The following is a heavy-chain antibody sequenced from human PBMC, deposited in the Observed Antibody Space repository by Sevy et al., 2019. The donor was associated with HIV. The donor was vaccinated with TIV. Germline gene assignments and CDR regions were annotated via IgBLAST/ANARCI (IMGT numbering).Heavy chain of an antibody. CDR3: AKKMGGGSGMAFLIDY. J-gene: IGHJ4*02. V-gene: IGHV3-23*01. D-gene: IGHD1-20*01. CDR2: ISASGDYT. Sequence: GGCLRLSCAASGFIFSSFAMGWVRQGPRKGLEWISVISASGDYTYYADSVKGRFTISIDNSKNTLFLHMNSLRAEDTAIFYCAKKMGGGSGMAFLIDYWGQGTLVTVSS. CDR1: GFIFSSFA.